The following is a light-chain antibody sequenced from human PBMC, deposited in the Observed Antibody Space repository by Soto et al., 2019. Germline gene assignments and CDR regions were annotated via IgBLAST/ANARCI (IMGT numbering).Light chain of an antibody. J-gene: IGKJ4*01. Sequence: DIQMTQSPPSVSASVGDRVTITCRASQAINNWLAWYQQKPGHAPKLLIYATSNLQTGVPSRFSGSGSGTDFTLTISSLQPEDFATYYCRQANSFPLTFGGGTKLEFQ. V-gene: IGKV1-12*01. CDR1: QAINNW. CDR3: RQANSFPLT. CDR2: ATS.